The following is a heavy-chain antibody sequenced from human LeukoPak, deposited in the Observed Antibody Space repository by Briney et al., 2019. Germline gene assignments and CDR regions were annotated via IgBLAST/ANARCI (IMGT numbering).Heavy chain of an antibody. J-gene: IGHJ4*02. CDR1: GGSFSGYY. D-gene: IGHD6-19*01. V-gene: IGHV4-34*01. Sequence: SETLSLTCAVYGGSFSGYYWSWIRQPPGKGLEWIGEINHSENTNYNPSLKSRVTISVDTSKNQFSLKLGSVTAADTAVYYCARETRIGVAGHYYFDYWGQGTLVTVSS. CDR2: INHSENT. CDR3: ARETRIGVAGHYYFDY.